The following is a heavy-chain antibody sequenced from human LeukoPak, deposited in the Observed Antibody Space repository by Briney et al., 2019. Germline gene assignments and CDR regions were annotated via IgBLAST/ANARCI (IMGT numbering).Heavy chain of an antibody. Sequence: SETLSLTCTVSGAYISSYYWSWIRQPPGKGLEWIGFIYTSGSTNYNPSLKSRVTISVDTSKNQFTSKNQFSLKLSSVTAADTAVYYCARHYSGSYSPFDYWGQGTLVTVSS. V-gene: IGHV4-4*09. D-gene: IGHD1-26*01. CDR3: ARHYSGSYSPFDY. CDR2: IYTSGST. CDR1: GAYISSYY. J-gene: IGHJ4*02.